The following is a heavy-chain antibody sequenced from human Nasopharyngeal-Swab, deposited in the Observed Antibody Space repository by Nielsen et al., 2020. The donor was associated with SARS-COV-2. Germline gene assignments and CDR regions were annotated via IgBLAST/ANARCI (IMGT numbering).Heavy chain of an antibody. D-gene: IGHD5-12*01. J-gene: IGHJ5*02. CDR3: TSSAVVANINGWFDP. CDR2: IYYSGST. Sequence: WIRQPPGKGLEWIGYIYYSGSTYYNPSLKSRVTISVVTSKNQFSLKLSSVTAADTAVYYCTSSAVVANINGWFDPWGQGTLVTVSS. V-gene: IGHV4-31*02.